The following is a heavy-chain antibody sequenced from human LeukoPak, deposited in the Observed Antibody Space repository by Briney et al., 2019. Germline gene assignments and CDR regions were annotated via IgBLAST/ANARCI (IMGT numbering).Heavy chain of an antibody. CDR2: ISSSSKTI. V-gene: IGHV3-48*02. CDR3: ARDQGIFDY. CDR1: GFTFSSYS. J-gene: IGHJ4*02. Sequence: PGGSLRLSCAASGFTFSSYSMNWVRQAPGKGLEWVSYISSSSKTIYYADSVKGRFIISRDNAKNSLYLQMISLRDEDSAVYYCARDQGIFDYWGQGTLVTVSS.